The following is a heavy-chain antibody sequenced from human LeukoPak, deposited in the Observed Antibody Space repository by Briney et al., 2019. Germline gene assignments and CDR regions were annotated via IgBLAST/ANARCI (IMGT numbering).Heavy chain of an antibody. CDR2: IYHSGNT. J-gene: IGHJ4*02. V-gene: IGHV4-38-2*02. CDR3: ARGPGGSYNPHYLDY. CDR1: GYSISSGYY. Sequence: SEALSLTCTVSGYSISSGYYWGWIRQPPGKGLEWIGSIYHSGNTYYNLSLKSRVTISIETSNNQFSLKLSSVTAADTAVYYCARGPGGSYNPHYLDYWGQGTLVTVSS. D-gene: IGHD1-26*01.